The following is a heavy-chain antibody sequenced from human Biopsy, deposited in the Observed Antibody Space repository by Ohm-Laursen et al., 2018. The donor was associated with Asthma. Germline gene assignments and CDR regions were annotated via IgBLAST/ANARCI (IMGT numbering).Heavy chain of an antibody. Sequence: SLRLSCAAPGFMFRSFGMHWVRQAPGKGLEWGAVISYDGNHKFYEDSVKGRFTISRDNSKKTLYLQMNSLRTEDTAVYYCAKRRGYSGHDNDYWGQGTLVIVSS. V-gene: IGHV3-30*18. CDR3: AKRRGYSGHDNDY. CDR1: GFMFRSFG. D-gene: IGHD5-12*01. J-gene: IGHJ4*02. CDR2: ISYDGNHK.